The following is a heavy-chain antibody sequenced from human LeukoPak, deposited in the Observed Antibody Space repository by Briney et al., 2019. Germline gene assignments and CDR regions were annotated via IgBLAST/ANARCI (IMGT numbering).Heavy chain of an antibody. V-gene: IGHV4-34*01. CDR3: ASVLRYFDWLSAWFDP. Sequence: KPSETLSLTCAVYGGSFSGYYWSWIRQPPGKGLEWIGEINHSGSTNYNPSLKSRVTISVDTSKNQFSLKLSSVTAADTAVYYCASVLRYFDWLSAWFDPWGQGTLVTVSS. CDR2: INHSGST. J-gene: IGHJ5*02. CDR1: GGSFSGYY. D-gene: IGHD3-9*01.